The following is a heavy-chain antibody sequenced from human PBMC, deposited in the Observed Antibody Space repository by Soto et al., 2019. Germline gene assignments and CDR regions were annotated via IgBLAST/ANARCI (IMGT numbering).Heavy chain of an antibody. D-gene: IGHD1-1*01. J-gene: IGHJ3*02. CDR3: ATWHLQEHAYDI. V-gene: IGHV3-66*01. CDR1: GFTISGKKY. CDR2: LYDLDGT. Sequence: EVQLLESGGGLVQPGGSLRLSCAAFGFTISGKKYVAWVRQAPGKGLEWVSALYDLDGTYYADSVKGRFTTSSDSSRTTVYLQMNSLRPDDTAVYSCATWHLQEHAYDIWGQGTMVTVSS.